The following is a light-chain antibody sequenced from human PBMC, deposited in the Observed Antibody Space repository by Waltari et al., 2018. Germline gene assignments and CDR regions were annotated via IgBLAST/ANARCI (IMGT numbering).Light chain of an antibody. J-gene: IGKJ1*01. CDR1: ESINSW. V-gene: IGKV1-5*03. Sequence: DIQMTQSPSTLSAFVGDTVTITCRACESINSWLAWYQEKPGKAPKLLIQKASNLESGVPSRFSGSGSGTEFTLTISSLQADDFASYYCQQYRISPWTFGQGTKVEI. CDR2: KAS. CDR3: QQYRISPWT.